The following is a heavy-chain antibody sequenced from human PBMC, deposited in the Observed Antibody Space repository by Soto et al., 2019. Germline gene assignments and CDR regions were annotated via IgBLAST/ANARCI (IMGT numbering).Heavy chain of an antibody. CDR2: ISGSGGST. V-gene: IGHV3-23*01. Sequence: GGSLRLSCAASGFTFSSYAMSWVRQAPGKGLEWVSAISGSGGSTYYADSVKGRFTISRDNSKNTLYLQMNSLRAEDTAVYYCAKDGRNMVVAAFYYYYGMDVWGQGTTVTVSS. J-gene: IGHJ6*02. CDR3: AKDGRNMVVAAFYYYYGMDV. CDR1: GFTFSSYA. D-gene: IGHD2-15*01.